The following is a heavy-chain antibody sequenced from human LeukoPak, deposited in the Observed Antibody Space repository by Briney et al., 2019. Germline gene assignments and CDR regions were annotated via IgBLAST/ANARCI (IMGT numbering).Heavy chain of an antibody. V-gene: IGHV4-61*02. J-gene: IGHJ4*02. D-gene: IGHD6-13*01. Sequence: TLSLTCTVSGGSISSGYYYWSWIRQPAGKGLEWIGRIYNSGSTNYNPSLKSRVTISVDTSKNQFSLKLSSVTAADTAVYYCAKAGRLAAAGTLDYWGQGRLVTVSS. CDR2: IYNSGST. CDR3: AKAGRLAAAGTLDY. CDR1: GGSISSGYYY.